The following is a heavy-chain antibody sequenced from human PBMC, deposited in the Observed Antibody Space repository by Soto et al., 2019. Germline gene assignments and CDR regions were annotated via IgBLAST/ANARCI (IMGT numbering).Heavy chain of an antibody. CDR2: IYYSGST. J-gene: IGHJ4*02. CDR1: GGSVSSGSYY. D-gene: IGHD3-22*01. CDR3: ARDLSGYHDY. V-gene: IGHV4-61*01. Sequence: SETLSLTCTVSGGSVSSGSYYWSWIRQPPGKGLEWIGYIYYSGSTNYNPSLKSRVTISVDTSKNQFSLKLSSVTAADTAVYYCARDLSGYHDYWGQGSMVTVSS.